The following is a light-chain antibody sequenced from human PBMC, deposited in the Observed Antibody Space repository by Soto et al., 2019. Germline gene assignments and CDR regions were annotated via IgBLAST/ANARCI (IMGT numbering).Light chain of an antibody. CDR1: QSVSSSY. CDR3: QQYHTWPIT. CDR2: GAS. Sequence: EIVLTQSPGTLSFSPGERATLSCRASQSVSSSYLAWYQQTPGQAPRLLIYGASTRATGIPARFSGSGSGTEFTLTISSLQSEDCAIYYCQQYHTWPITFGGGTKVDIK. J-gene: IGKJ4*01. V-gene: IGKV3-15*01.